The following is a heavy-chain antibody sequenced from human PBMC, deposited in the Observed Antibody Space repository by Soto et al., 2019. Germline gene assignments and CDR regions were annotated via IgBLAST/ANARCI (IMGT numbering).Heavy chain of an antibody. V-gene: IGHV3-30*18. J-gene: IGHJ4*02. Sequence: VQLVESGGGVVQPGRSLRLSCAASGFTFSDYAMHWVRQAPGKGLEWVAVVSHDGRTTHYADSVKGRFTISRDSSKNTASLEMTSLRAEDTAVYYCAKGGRQWLVTSDFNYWGQGALVTVSS. CDR1: GFTFSDYA. D-gene: IGHD6-19*01. CDR2: VSHDGRTT. CDR3: AKGGRQWLVTSDFNY.